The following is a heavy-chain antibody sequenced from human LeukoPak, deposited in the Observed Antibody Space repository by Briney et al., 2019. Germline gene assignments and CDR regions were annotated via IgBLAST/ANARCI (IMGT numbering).Heavy chain of an antibody. CDR1: GNSISNTYY. CDR3: ARNSSGNYFDY. J-gene: IGHJ4*02. Sequence: PSETLSLTCAVSGNSISNTYYWGWIRQPPGKELEWIGSIYNSGSTHYNPSLKSRVTISVDTSKNRFSLKLSSVTAADTAVYYCARNSSGNYFDYWGQGTLVTVSS. D-gene: IGHD1-26*01. V-gene: IGHV4-38-2*01. CDR2: IYNSGST.